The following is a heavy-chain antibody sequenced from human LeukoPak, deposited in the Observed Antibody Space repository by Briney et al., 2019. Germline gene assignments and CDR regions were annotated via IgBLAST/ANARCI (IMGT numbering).Heavy chain of an antibody. D-gene: IGHD3-22*01. CDR1: GDSINSSTYY. V-gene: IGHV4-39*07. CDR3: ATGGGFYDSGGFYSNDAFDI. J-gene: IGHJ3*02. Sequence: SETLSLTCTVSGDSINSSTYYWGWIRQPPGKGLEWTGSIYYSGNTYYNPSLKSRITISVDTSKNQFSLKLSSVTAADTAVYYCATGGGFYDSGGFYSNDAFDIWGQGTMVTVSS. CDR2: IYYSGNT.